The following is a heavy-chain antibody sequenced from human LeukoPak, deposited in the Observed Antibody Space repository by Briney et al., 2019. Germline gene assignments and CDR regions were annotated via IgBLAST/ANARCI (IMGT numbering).Heavy chain of an antibody. CDR3: ARVVGVTTFDY. CDR1: GYTFTSYG. Sequence: ASVKVSCKASGYTFTSYGISWVRQAPGQGLEWMGWISAYNGNTNYAQKFQGRVTITADKSTSTAYMELSSLRSEDTAVYYCARVVGVTTFDYWGQGTLVTVSS. CDR2: ISAYNGNT. D-gene: IGHD4-17*01. V-gene: IGHV1-18*01. J-gene: IGHJ4*02.